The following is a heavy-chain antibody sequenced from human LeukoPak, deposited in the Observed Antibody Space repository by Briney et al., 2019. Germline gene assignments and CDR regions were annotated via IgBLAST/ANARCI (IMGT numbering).Heavy chain of an antibody. J-gene: IGHJ6*03. CDR1: GGTFSSYA. Sequence: SVKVSCKASGGTFSSYAISWVRQAPGQGLEWMGGIIPIFGTANYAQKFQGRVTITTDESTSTAYMELSSLRSEDTAVYYCASSKREGAYYMDAWGKGTTVTVSS. CDR2: IIPIFGTA. CDR3: ASSKREGAYYMDA. D-gene: IGHD1-26*01. V-gene: IGHV1-69*05.